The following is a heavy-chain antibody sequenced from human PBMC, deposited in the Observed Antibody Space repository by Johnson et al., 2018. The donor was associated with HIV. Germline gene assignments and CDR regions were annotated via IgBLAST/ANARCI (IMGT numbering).Heavy chain of an antibody. CDR3: AFIEYSSLDAFDI. CDR2: ISYDGSNK. Sequence: VQLVESGGGVVQPGRSLRLSCAASGFTFSNYAVHWVRQAPGKGLEWVALISYDGSNKYYADSVKGRFTISRDNSKNTLYLQMNSLRAEDTAVYYCAFIEYSSLDAFDIWGQGTMVTVSS. CDR1: GFTFSNYA. J-gene: IGHJ3*02. D-gene: IGHD6-6*01. V-gene: IGHV3-30*04.